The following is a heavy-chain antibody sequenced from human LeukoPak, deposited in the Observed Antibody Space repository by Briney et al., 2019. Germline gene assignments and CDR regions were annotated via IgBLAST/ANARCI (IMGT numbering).Heavy chain of an antibody. J-gene: IGHJ5*02. Sequence: GGSLRLSCAASGFTFSSYAMHWVRQAPGRGLEWVAVISYDGSNKYYADSVKGRFTISRDNSKNTLYLQMNSLRAEDTAVYYCAKRGGGDRRFDPWGQGTLVTVSS. V-gene: IGHV3-30-3*02. CDR3: AKRGGGDRRFDP. CDR1: GFTFSSYA. CDR2: ISYDGSNK. D-gene: IGHD2-21*02.